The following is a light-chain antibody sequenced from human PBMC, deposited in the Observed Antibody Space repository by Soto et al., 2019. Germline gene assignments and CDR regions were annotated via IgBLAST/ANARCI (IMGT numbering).Light chain of an antibody. CDR3: AAWDDSLNGNVV. CDR1: SYNIGSNT. Sequence: QSVLTQPPSASGTPGQRVTISCSGSSYNIGSNTVNWYQQLPGTAPQLLIYSNNQRPSGVPDRFSGSKSGTSASLAISGLQSEDEADYYCAAWDDSLNGNVVFGGGTKVTVL. V-gene: IGLV1-44*01. J-gene: IGLJ2*01. CDR2: SNN.